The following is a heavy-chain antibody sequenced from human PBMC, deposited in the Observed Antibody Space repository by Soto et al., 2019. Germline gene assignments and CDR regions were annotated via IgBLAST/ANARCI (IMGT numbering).Heavy chain of an antibody. Sequence: PSETLSLTCAVSGGSISSGGYSWSWIRQPPGKGLEWIGYIYHSGSTYYNPSLKSRVTISVDRSKNQFSLKLSSVTAADTAVYYCASVHKADFWSGSLDYWGQGTLVTVSS. CDR1: GGSISSGGYS. V-gene: IGHV4-30-2*01. CDR3: ASVHKADFWSGSLDY. J-gene: IGHJ4*02. D-gene: IGHD3-3*01. CDR2: IYHSGST.